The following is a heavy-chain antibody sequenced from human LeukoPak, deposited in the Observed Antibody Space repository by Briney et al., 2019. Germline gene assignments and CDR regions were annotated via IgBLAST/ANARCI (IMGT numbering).Heavy chain of an antibody. Sequence: SETLSLTCSVSGGSISSGSYYWNWIRQPAGKGLEWIGSIYHSGSTYYNPSLRSRVTISVDTSKNQFSLKLSSVTAADTAVYYCAYREGIAVDNDYWGQGTLVTVSS. CDR2: IYHSGST. J-gene: IGHJ4*02. CDR1: GGSISSGSYY. V-gene: IGHV4-39*07. D-gene: IGHD6-19*01. CDR3: AYREGIAVDNDY.